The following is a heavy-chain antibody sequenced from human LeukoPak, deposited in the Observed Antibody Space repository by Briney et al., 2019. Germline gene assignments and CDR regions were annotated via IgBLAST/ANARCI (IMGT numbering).Heavy chain of an antibody. CDR2: IYYSGST. J-gene: IGHJ4*02. CDR3: VREYYDSSGYFHY. CDR1: GGSISSDY. Sequence: SETLSLTCTVPGGSISSDYWSWIRQPPGKGLEWIGYIYYSGSTNYNPSLKSRLTISVDTSKDQFSLKLSSVTAADTAVYYCVREYYDSSGYFHYWGQGTMVTVSS. V-gene: IGHV4-59*01. D-gene: IGHD3-22*01.